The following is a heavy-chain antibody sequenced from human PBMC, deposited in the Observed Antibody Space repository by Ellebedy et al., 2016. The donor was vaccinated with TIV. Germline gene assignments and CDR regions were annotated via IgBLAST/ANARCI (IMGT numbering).Heavy chain of an antibody. Sequence: GGSLRLSXVASGFTFSSYDMHCVRQVTGKALEWVSVIDIAGDTYYPDSVKGRFTISRKNAKNSLYLQMNSLIAGDTAVYYCTRGRPEGDGFFDYWGQGTLVTVSS. CDR2: IDIAGDT. CDR1: GFTFSSYD. D-gene: IGHD2-21*02. CDR3: TRGRPEGDGFFDY. J-gene: IGHJ4*02. V-gene: IGHV3-13*01.